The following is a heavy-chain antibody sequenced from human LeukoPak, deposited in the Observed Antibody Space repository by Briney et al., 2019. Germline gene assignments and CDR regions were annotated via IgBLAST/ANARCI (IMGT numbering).Heavy chain of an antibody. V-gene: IGHV1-18*04. CDR3: ARELSTYYDSSGYYDY. J-gene: IGHJ4*02. CDR1: GYTFTSYY. Sequence: ASVKVSCKASGYTFTSYYMHWVRQAPGQGLEWMGWISGYNGNTNYAQKLQGRVTMTTDTFTSTAYMELRSLRSDETAVYYCARELSTYYDSSGYYDYWGQGTLVTVSS. CDR2: ISGYNGNT. D-gene: IGHD3-22*01.